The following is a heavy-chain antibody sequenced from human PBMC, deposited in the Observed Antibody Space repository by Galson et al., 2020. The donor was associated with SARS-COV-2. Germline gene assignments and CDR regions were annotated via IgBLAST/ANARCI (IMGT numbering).Heavy chain of an antibody. CDR1: GFTFSGYV. D-gene: IGHD6-19*01. Sequence: GSLRLSCAASGFTFSGYVMHWVRQAPGKGLEWVAVTSFDGSVTNYADSVKGRFTISRDNSKNTLYLQMNSLRADDTAVYYCSRGGSSGDDAFDIWGHGTMVTVSS. J-gene: IGHJ3*02. CDR2: TSFDGSVT. V-gene: IGHV3-30*03. CDR3: SRGGSSGDDAFDI.